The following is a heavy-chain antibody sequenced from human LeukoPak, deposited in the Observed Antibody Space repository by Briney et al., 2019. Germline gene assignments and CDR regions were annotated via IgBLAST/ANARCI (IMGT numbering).Heavy chain of an antibody. D-gene: IGHD6-19*01. CDR3: AKDLKQWLVAPLGY. V-gene: IGHV3-23*01. CDR2: ISGSGGST. CDR1: GFTFSSYA. J-gene: IGHJ4*02. Sequence: PGGSLRLSCAASGFTFSSYAMRWVRQAPGKGLEWVSAISGSGGSTYYADSVKGRFTISRDNSKNTLYLQMNSLRAEDTAVYYCAKDLKQWLVAPLGYWGQGTLVTVSS.